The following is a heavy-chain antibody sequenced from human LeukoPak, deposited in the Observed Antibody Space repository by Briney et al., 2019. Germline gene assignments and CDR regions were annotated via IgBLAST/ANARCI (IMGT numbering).Heavy chain of an antibody. D-gene: IGHD3-10*01. CDR1: GFTVSNAW. CDR2: IKSKTDGGTT. V-gene: IGHV3-15*01. J-gene: IGHJ4*02. CDR3: TTRGHLRGIDH. Sequence: GGSLRLSCAASGFTVSNAWMSWVRQAPGKGLDWVGRIKSKTDGGTTDYAAPVKGRFTISRDDSKNTLYLVINSLKTEDTAVYYCTTRGHLRGIDHWGQGTLVTVSS.